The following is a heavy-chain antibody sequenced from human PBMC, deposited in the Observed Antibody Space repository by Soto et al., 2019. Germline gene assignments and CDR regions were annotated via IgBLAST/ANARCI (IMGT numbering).Heavy chain of an antibody. CDR2: INPNSGGT. D-gene: IGHD5-18*01. Sequence: QVQLVQSGAEVKKPGASVKVSCKASGYTFTGYYMHWVRQAPGQGLEWMGWINPNSGGTNYAQKFQGWVTMTRDTSISTAYMELSRLRSDDTAVYYCARGDMDTAMDYYYYYGMDVWGQGTTVTVSS. CDR1: GYTFTGYY. V-gene: IGHV1-2*04. J-gene: IGHJ6*02. CDR3: ARGDMDTAMDYYYYYGMDV.